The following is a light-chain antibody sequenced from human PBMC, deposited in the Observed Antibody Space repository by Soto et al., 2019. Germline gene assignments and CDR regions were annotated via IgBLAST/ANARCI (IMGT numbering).Light chain of an antibody. Sequence: EIVMTQSPATLSVSPGERDTLSCRASQSVSSNLAWYQQKPGQAPRLLIYGASTRATGIPAMFSGSGSGTEFTLTISSLQSEDFAVYYCQQYNNWPLTFGGGTKVEIK. J-gene: IGKJ4*01. CDR2: GAS. CDR1: QSVSSN. V-gene: IGKV3-15*01. CDR3: QQYNNWPLT.